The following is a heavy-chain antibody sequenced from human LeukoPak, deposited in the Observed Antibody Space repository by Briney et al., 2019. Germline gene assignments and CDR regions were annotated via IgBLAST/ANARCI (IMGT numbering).Heavy chain of an antibody. J-gene: IGHJ4*02. CDR3: ARETSARGVSTH. CDR2: IYTSGST. V-gene: IGHV4-4*07. D-gene: IGHD3-10*01. Sequence: SETLSLTCAVYGGSFSGYYWSWIRQPAGKGLEWIGRIYTSGSTNYNPSLKSRVTMSVDTSKNQFSLKLSSVTAADTAFYYCARETSARGVSTHWGQGTLVTVSS. CDR1: GGSFSGYY.